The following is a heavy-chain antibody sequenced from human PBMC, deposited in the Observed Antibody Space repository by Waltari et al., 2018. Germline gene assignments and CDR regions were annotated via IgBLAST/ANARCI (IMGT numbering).Heavy chain of an antibody. Sequence: QVQLQESGPGLVKPSQTLSLPCTVSGGSLRSGGYYRGWIRQHPGKGLEWIGYIYHSGSTYYNPSLKSRVTISVDRSKNQFSLKLSSVTAADTAVYYCARDPEGFYVWGTSKDWYFDLWGRGTLVTVSS. J-gene: IGHJ2*01. V-gene: IGHV4-31*03. CDR2: IYHSGST. CDR1: GGSLRSGGYY. D-gene: IGHD3-16*01. CDR3: ARDPEGFYVWGTSKDWYFDL.